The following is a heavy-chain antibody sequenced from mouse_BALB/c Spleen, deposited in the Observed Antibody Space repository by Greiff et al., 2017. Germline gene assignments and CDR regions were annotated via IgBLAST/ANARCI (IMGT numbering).Heavy chain of an antibody. D-gene: IGHD2-4*01. CDR3: ASYYDPARYFDV. Sequence: EVHLVESGAELVKPGASVKLSCTASGFNIKDTYMHWVKQRPEQGLEWIGRIDPANGNTKYDPKFQGKATITADTSSNTAYLQLSSLTSEDTAVYYCASYYDPARYFDVWGAGTTVTVSS. V-gene: IGHV14-3*02. CDR1: GFNIKDTY. CDR2: IDPANGNT. J-gene: IGHJ1*01.